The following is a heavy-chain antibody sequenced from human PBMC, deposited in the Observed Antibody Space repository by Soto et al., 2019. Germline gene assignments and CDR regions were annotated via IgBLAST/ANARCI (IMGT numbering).Heavy chain of an antibody. J-gene: IGHJ4*01. Sequence: SETLSLTCTVSGGSISTYYWSWIRQPPGKGLEWIAYIYCSGITNYNPSLNSRLTISVDTSKTQFSLKLTSVPAADTAVYYCARSISGYHYYFDYWGHGTLVTVSS. D-gene: IGHD3-22*01. V-gene: IGHV4-59*01. CDR2: IYCSGIT. CDR3: ARSISGYHYYFDY. CDR1: GGSISTYY.